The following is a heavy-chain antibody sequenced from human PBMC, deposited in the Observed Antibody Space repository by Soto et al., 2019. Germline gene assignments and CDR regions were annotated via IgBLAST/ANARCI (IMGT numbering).Heavy chain of an antibody. CDR2: INPSGGST. J-gene: IGHJ5*02. V-gene: IGHV1-46*01. Sequence: GXSRKVSXPASGYNFTSYYLHWVRQAPGQGMESMGIINPSGGSTSYAQKFQGRVTMTRDTSTSTVYMELSSLRSEDTAVYYCARDGSPKDYYYSSGYSWFDTWGQGTLVTVPS. CDR1: GYNFTSYY. D-gene: IGHD3-22*01. CDR3: ARDGSPKDYYYSSGYSWFDT.